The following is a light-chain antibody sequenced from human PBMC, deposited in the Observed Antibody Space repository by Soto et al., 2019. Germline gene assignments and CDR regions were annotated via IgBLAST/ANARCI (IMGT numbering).Light chain of an antibody. Sequence: QSVLTQPASVSGSPGQSITISCTGTSSDFGGYNYVSWYQQHPGKAPKLMIYDVSNRPSGVSNRFSGSKSGNTASLTISGLQAEDEADYYCSSYTSSSTGVVFGGGTKVTVL. CDR1: SSDFGGYNY. J-gene: IGLJ2*01. CDR3: SSYTSSSTGVV. V-gene: IGLV2-14*01. CDR2: DVS.